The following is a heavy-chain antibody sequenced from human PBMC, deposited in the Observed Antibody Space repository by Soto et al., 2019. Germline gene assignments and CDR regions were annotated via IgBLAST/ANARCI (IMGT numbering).Heavy chain of an antibody. CDR3: ARTVLGPDLLADSFVDYYYYMDV. D-gene: IGHD3-9*01. J-gene: IGHJ6*03. V-gene: IGHV4-59*08. Sequence: SETLSLTCTVSGGSISNFYWSWIRQPPGKGLEWIGYVYYTGSTSYNPSLNRRVTFSADSSRGQFSLRLNSVTAADTAVYYCARTVLGPDLLADSFVDYYYYMDVWGQGTTVPVSS. CDR1: GGSISNFY. CDR2: VYYTGST.